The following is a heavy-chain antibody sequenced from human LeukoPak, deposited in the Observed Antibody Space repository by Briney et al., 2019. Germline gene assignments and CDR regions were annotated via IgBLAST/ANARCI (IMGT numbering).Heavy chain of an antibody. CDR1: GYTFTSYY. CDR2: INPSGGST. V-gene: IGHV1-46*01. Sequence: ASVKVSCKASGYTFTSYYMHWVRQAPGQGLEWMGIINPSGGSTSYAQKFQGRVTMTEDTSTDTAYMELSSLRFEDTAVYYCARAKYNSGWYGAFDIWGQGTMVTVSS. J-gene: IGHJ3*02. D-gene: IGHD6-19*01. CDR3: ARAKYNSGWYGAFDI.